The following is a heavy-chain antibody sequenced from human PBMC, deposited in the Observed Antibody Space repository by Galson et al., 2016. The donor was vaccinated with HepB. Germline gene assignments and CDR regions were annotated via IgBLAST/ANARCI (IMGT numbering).Heavy chain of an antibody. J-gene: IGHJ4*02. D-gene: IGHD5-18*01. CDR3: ARRDTAMVHGY. CDR2: ISPYNGNT. CDR1: GYTFSSYG. V-gene: IGHV1-18*04. Sequence: SVKVSCKASGYTFSSYGINWLRQAPGQGLEWMGWISPYNGNTHYAQKLQGRVTVTTDTSTSTAYMELRSLRSEDTAVYYCARRDTAMVHGYWGQGTLVTVSS.